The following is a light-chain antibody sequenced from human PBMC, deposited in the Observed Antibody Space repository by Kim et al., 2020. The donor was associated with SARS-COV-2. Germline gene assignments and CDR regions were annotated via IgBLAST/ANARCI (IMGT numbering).Light chain of an antibody. V-gene: IGLV2-14*03. Sequence: QYALTQPASVSGSPGQSITISCTGTSSDIGSYNYVFWYQQHPGKAPKLLIYDVSKWPSGISNRFSGSKSGNTASLTISGLQAEDEADYYCTSYTSSSTYGFGTGTKVTVL. CDR2: DVS. CDR1: SSDIGSYNY. CDR3: TSYTSSSTYG. J-gene: IGLJ1*01.